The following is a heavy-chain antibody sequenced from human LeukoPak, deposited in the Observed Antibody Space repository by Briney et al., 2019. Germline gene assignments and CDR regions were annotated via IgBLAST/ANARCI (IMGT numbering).Heavy chain of an antibody. D-gene: IGHD6-13*01. CDR1: GFTFSSYA. J-gene: IGHJ5*02. CDR2: ISGSGGST. Sequence: GGSLRLSCAASGFTFSSYAMSWVRQAPGKGLGWVSAISGSGGSTYYAGSVKGRFTISRDNSKNTLYLQMNSLRAEDTAVYYCAKDPYSSSWYNWFDPWGQGTLVTVSS. CDR3: AKDPYSSSWYNWFDP. V-gene: IGHV3-23*01.